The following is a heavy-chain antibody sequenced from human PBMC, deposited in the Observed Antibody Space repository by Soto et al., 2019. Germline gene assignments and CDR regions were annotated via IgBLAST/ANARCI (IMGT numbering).Heavy chain of an antibody. CDR2: ISYDGSNK. J-gene: IGHJ4*02. CDR3: AKSPAPAEPFDY. D-gene: IGHD2-2*01. Sequence: QVQLVESGGGVVQPGRSLRLSCAASGFTFSSYGMHWVRQAPGKGLEWVAVISYDGSNKYYADSVKGRFTIFRDNSKNTLYLQMNSLRAEDTAVYYCAKSPAPAEPFDYWGQGTLVTVSS. CDR1: GFTFSSYG. V-gene: IGHV3-30*18.